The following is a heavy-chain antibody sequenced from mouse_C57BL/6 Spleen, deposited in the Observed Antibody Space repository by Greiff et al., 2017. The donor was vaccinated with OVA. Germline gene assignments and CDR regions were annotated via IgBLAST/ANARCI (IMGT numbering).Heavy chain of an antibody. D-gene: IGHD1-1*01. Sequence: VQLQQSGPELVKPGDSVKISCKASGYSFTGYFMNWVMQSHGKSLEWIGRINPYNGDTFYNQKFKGKATLTVDKSSSTAHMELRSLTSEDSAVYYCASGDYYGSSYDFDYWGQGTTLTVSS. V-gene: IGHV1-20*01. J-gene: IGHJ2*01. CDR2: INPYNGDT. CDR3: ASGDYYGSSYDFDY. CDR1: GYSFTGYF.